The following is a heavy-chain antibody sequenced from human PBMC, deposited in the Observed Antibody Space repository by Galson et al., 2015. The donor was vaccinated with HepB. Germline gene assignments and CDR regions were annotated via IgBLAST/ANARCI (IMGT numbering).Heavy chain of an antibody. CDR1: GYTFTSYG. Sequence: SVTVSCKASGYTFTSYGISWVRQAPGQGLEWMGWISAYNGNTNYAQKLQGRVTMTTDTSTSTAYMELRSLRSDDTAVYYCARDRARSGSYRGAFDYWGQGTLVTVSS. CDR2: ISAYNGNT. CDR3: ARDRARSGSYRGAFDY. V-gene: IGHV1-18*01. D-gene: IGHD1-26*01. J-gene: IGHJ4*02.